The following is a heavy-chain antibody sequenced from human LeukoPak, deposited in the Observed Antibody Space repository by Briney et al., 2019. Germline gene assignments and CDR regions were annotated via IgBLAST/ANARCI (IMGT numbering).Heavy chain of an antibody. Sequence: GGSLRLSWAASGFTFSSYAMSWVRQARGKGLEWVSAISGSGGSTYYADSVKGRLTISRDNSKNTLYLQMNSLRAEDTALYYCVRDIYVGLSHVGAYDYWGQGTLVTVSS. CDR1: GFTFSSYA. V-gene: IGHV3-23*01. D-gene: IGHD1-26*01. J-gene: IGHJ4*02. CDR3: VRDIYVGLSHVGAYDY. CDR2: ISGSGGST.